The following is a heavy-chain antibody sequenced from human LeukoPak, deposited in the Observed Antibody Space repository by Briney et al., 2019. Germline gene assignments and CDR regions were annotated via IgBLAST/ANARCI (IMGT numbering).Heavy chain of an antibody. CDR3: AREIYGIDS. J-gene: IGHJ4*02. CDR1: GFTFGSYW. CDR2: INQDGSKK. Sequence: GGSLRLSCAASGFTFGSYWLSWFRQAPGKGLEWVANINQDGSKKNYVDSVKGRFTTSRDNAKNSVYLQMDSLRAGDTAVYYCAREIYGIDSWGQGTLVSVSS. D-gene: IGHD4-17*01. V-gene: IGHV3-7*01.